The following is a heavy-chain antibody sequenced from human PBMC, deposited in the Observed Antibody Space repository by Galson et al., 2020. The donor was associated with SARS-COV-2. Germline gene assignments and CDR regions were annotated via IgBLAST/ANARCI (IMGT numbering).Heavy chain of an antibody. CDR1: GGSISSSSYY. Sequence: SETLSLTCTVSGGSISSSSYYWGWIRQPPGKGLEWIGSIYYSGSTYYNPSLKSRVTISVDTSKNQFSLKLSSVTAADTAVYYCARGPSSSSWSRPLYYYYYGMDVWGQGTTVTVSS. J-gene: IGHJ6*02. CDR3: ARGPSSSSWSRPLYYYYYGMDV. D-gene: IGHD6-6*01. V-gene: IGHV4-39*07. CDR2: IYYSGST.